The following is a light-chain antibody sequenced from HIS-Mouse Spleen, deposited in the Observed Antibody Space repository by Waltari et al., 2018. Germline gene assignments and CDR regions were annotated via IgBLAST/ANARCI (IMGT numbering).Light chain of an antibody. CDR2: SNN. CDR3: AAWDDSLNGWV. CDR1: SSNIGSNT. V-gene: IGLV1-44*01. J-gene: IGLJ3*02. Sequence: QSVLTQPPSASGTPGQRVTISCSGSSSNIGSNTVNWYQQLPGTAPQLLLYSNNQRASGVPDRFSGSRSGTSASLAISGLQSEDEADYYCAAWDDSLNGWVFGGGTKLTVL.